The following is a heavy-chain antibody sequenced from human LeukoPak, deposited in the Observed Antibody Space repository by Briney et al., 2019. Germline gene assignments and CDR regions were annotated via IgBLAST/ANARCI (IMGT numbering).Heavy chain of an antibody. D-gene: IGHD3-16*01. V-gene: IGHV3-21*04. CDR3: ARDATYGYYYYMDV. Sequence: GGSLRLSCAASGFTFSSYSMNWVRQAPGKGLEWVSSISSSSSYIYYADSVKGRFTISRDNAKNSLYLQMNSLRAEDTAVYYCARDATYGYYYYMDVWGKGTTVTISS. J-gene: IGHJ6*03. CDR1: GFTFSSYS. CDR2: ISSSSSYI.